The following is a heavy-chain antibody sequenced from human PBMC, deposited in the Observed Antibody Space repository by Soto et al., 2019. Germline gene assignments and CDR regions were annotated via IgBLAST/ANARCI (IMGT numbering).Heavy chain of an antibody. CDR2: IIPIFGTA. CDR1: GGTFSSYA. J-gene: IGHJ5*02. CDR3: ARGTGYSYGSFDP. Sequence: QVQLVQSGAEVKKPGSSVKVSCKASGGTFSSYAISWVRQAPGQGLEWMGGIIPIFGTANYAQKFQGSVTITAEESARPAYMELSSRRSEDTAVYYCARGTGYSYGSFDPWGQGTLVTVSS. V-gene: IGHV1-69*12. D-gene: IGHD5-18*01.